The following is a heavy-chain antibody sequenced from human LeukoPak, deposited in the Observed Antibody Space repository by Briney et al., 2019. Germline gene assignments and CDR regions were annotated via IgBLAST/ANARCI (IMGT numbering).Heavy chain of an antibody. CDR3: VKAAGDWYFDL. CDR1: GFTFSDFP. V-gene: IGHV3-23*01. J-gene: IGHJ2*01. D-gene: IGHD6-19*01. Sequence: GGSLRLSCAASGFTFSDFPMIWVRQAPGKGLEWVSTIFPSSVEIHYADSVKGRFTISRDNSRSTLSLQMDSLRPEDTAMYYCVKAAGDWYFDLWGRGTLVSVSS. CDR2: IFPSSVEI.